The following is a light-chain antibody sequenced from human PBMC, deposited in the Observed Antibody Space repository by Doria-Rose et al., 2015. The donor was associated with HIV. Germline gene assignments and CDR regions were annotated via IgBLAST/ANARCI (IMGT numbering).Light chain of an antibody. J-gene: IGKJ1*01. CDR2: DGS. CDR3: HQYGPSWT. V-gene: IGKV3-20*01. CDR1: QSFSSTY. Sequence: LTQSPGTLSLSPGERATLSCRASQSFSSTYLAWYQQKPGQAPSLLIYDGSTRATGIPDRFSASGSGTDFTLTINRLEPEDFALYSCHQYGPSWTFGQGTKVEI.